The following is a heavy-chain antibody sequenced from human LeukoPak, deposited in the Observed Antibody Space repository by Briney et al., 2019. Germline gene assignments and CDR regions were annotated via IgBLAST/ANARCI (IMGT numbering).Heavy chain of an antibody. CDR2: FDPEDGET. V-gene: IGHV1-24*01. Sequence: ASVKVSCKVSGYTLTELSMHWVRQAPGKGLEWMGGFDPEDGETIYAQKFQGRVTMTEDTSTDTAYMELSSLRSEDTAVYYCALILVRYFDWLSQGWEYYFDTWGKEPLVTVP. J-gene: IGHJ4*02. CDR3: ALILVRYFDWLSQGWEYYFDT. CDR1: GYTLTELS. D-gene: IGHD3-9*01.